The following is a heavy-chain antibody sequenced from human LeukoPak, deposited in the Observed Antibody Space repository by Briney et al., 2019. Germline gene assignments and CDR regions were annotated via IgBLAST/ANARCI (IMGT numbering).Heavy chain of an antibody. CDR3: ARHHPASSRWRQIIAAAGTGFDP. V-gene: IGHV3-66*04. CDR2: IYSGGST. J-gene: IGHJ5*02. Sequence: PGGSLRLSCAASGFTVSSNYMSWVRQAPGKGLEWVSVIYSGGSTYYADSVKGRFTISRDNSKNTLYLQMNSLRAEDTAVYYCARHHPASSRWRQIIAAAGTGFDPWGQGTLVTVSS. D-gene: IGHD6-13*01. CDR1: GFTVSSNY.